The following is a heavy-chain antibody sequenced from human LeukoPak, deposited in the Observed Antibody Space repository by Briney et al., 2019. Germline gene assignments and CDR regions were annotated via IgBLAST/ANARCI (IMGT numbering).Heavy chain of an antibody. CDR1: GFTFNTYS. Sequence: GGSLRLSCAASGFTFNTYSMNWARQAPGKGLEWVSTISDSGGGTYYADSVKGRFTISRDNSKNTLYLQMNSLRADDTAVYYCDGADFWGQGTLVTVSS. CDR3: DGADF. CDR2: ISDSGGGT. V-gene: IGHV3-23*01. J-gene: IGHJ4*02.